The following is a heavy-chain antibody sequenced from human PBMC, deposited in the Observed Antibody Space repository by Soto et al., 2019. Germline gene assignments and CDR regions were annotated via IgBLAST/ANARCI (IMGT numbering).Heavy chain of an antibody. J-gene: IGHJ5*02. CDR1: VVSISSGGYY. CDR2: IYYSGST. V-gene: IGHV4-31*03. D-gene: IGHD1-20*01. CDR3: ARGMEYNWNNEGWFEP. Sequence: PSETLSLTCTFSVVSISSGGYYCSWIRQHPWKGLEWIGYIYYSGSTYYNPSLKSRVTISVDTSKNQFSLKLSSVTAADTAVYYCARGMEYNWNNEGWFEPWGQGTLVSVSS.